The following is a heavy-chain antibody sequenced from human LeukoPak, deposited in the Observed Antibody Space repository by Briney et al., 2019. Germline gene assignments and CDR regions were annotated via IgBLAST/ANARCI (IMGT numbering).Heavy chain of an antibody. V-gene: IGHV4-59*12. CDR2: IYYSGST. J-gene: IGHJ4*02. D-gene: IGHD6-19*01. CDR1: GGSISSYY. Sequence: SETLSLTCTVSGGSISSYYWSWIRQPPGKGLEWIGYIYYSGSTYYNPSLKSRVTISVDTSKNQFSLKLSSVTAADTAVYYCARAKGGGWNFDYWGQGTLVTVSS. CDR3: ARAKGGGWNFDY.